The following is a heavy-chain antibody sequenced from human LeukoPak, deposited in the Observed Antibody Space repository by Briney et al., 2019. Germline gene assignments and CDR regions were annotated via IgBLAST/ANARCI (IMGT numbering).Heavy chain of an antibody. D-gene: IGHD3-3*01. CDR1: GGSISNYY. Sequence: SETLSLTCTVSGGSISNYYLSWIRQPPGKGLEWIGYIYYSGTTNYNPSLKSRVTISVDTSKNQFSLKLSSVTAADPAVYYCSSGYDLSYFDYWGQGTLVTVSS. V-gene: IGHV4-59*12. CDR3: SSGYDLSYFDY. CDR2: IYYSGTT. J-gene: IGHJ4*02.